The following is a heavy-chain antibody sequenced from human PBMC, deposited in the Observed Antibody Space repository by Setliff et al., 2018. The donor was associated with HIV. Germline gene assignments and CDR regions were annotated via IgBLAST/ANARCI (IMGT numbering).Heavy chain of an antibody. D-gene: IGHD3-3*01. V-gene: IGHV4-34*01. J-gene: IGHJ4*02. CDR3: ASRRGGGFLAWPDPYFDY. CDR2: INQSGNT. CDR1: GGSFSAYY. Sequence: SETLSLTCAVYGGSFSAYYWGWIRQPPGKGLEWIGEINQSGNTNYNPSLKSRVIISGDTSKNQFSLKMSSVTAADTALYYCASRRGGGFLAWPDPYFDYWGQGTLVTVSS.